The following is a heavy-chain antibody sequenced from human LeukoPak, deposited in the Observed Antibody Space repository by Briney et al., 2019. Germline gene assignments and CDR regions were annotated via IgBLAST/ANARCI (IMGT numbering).Heavy chain of an antibody. Sequence: GGSLRLSCAASGFTFSSYAMHWVRQAPGKGLEWVAVISYDGSNKYYADSVKGRFTISRDNSKNTLYLQMNSLRAEDTAVYYCARGDELYSSGWHNGDYWGQGTLVTVSS. CDR3: ARGDELYSSGWHNGDY. CDR1: GFTFSSYA. J-gene: IGHJ4*02. CDR2: ISYDGSNK. D-gene: IGHD6-19*01. V-gene: IGHV3-30-3*01.